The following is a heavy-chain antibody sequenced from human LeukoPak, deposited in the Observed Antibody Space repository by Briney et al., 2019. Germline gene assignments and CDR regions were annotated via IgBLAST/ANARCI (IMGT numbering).Heavy chain of an antibody. J-gene: IGHJ6*03. Sequence: GGTLRLSCVASGFTFSTYGMSWVRQAPGKGLEWAAVISYDGSNKDYADSVKGRFTISRDNSKNTLYLQMNSLRAEDTAVYYCAKDPRRGYSYGHAKRTYMDVWGKGTTVTVSS. CDR3: AKDPRRGYSYGHAKRTYMDV. CDR1: GFTFSTYG. D-gene: IGHD5-18*01. V-gene: IGHV3-30*18. CDR2: ISYDGSNK.